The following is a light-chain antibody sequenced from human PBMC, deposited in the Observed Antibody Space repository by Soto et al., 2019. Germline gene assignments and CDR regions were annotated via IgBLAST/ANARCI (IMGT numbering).Light chain of an antibody. J-gene: IGLJ3*02. CDR1: ALPKQY. CDR3: QSADSSGTRGV. CDR2: KDS. Sequence: YELTQPPSVSVSPGQTARITCSGDALPKQYAYWYQQKPGQAPVLVIYKDSERPSGIPERFSGSSSGTTVTLTISGVQAEDGADYYCQSADSSGTRGVFGGGTKVTVL. V-gene: IGLV3-25*03.